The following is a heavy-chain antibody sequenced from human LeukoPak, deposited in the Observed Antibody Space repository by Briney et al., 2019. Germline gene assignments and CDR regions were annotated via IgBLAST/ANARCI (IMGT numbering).Heavy chain of an antibody. V-gene: IGHV4-4*02. Sequence: SETLSLTCAVSGGSISSNNWWSGVRQSPEEGLGWIGEIYHDGSTNYNPSLKSRVTISMDKSKNQLSLKLNFVTAADTAVYYCARDRGGYTYSHDYWGQGTLVTVSS. CDR3: ARDRGGYTYSHDY. CDR2: IYHDGST. CDR1: GGSISSNNW. J-gene: IGHJ4*02. D-gene: IGHD5-18*01.